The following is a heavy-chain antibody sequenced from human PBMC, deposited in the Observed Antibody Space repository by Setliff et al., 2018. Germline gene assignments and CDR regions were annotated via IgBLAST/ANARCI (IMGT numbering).Heavy chain of an antibody. CDR1: GGSISSYY. V-gene: IGHV4-59*08. D-gene: IGHD4-17*01. Sequence: SETLSLTCTVSGGSISSYYWSWIRQPPGKELEWMAYVYYTGDTYYNPSLKSRVTISVDTSKNQFSLKLSSVTAADTAVYYCARFYGDYQFDYWGQGTLVTVSS. CDR3: ARFYGDYQFDY. CDR2: VYYTGDT. J-gene: IGHJ4*02.